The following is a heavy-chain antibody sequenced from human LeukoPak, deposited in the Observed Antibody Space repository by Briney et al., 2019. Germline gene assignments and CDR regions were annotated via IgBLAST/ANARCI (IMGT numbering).Heavy chain of an antibody. V-gene: IGHV3-23*01. CDR3: AKASAPTSTDDY. Sequence: GGSLRLSCAASGFTFSSYAMSWVRQAPGKGLEWVSAISGSGGSTYYADSVKGRFTISEDNSKNTLYLQMNSLRAEGTAVYYCAKASAPTSTDDYWGQGTLVTVSS. CDR2: ISGSGGST. J-gene: IGHJ4*02. CDR1: GFTFSSYA.